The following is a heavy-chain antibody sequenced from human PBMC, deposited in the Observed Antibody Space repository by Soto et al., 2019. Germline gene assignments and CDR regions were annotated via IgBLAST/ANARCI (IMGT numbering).Heavy chain of an antibody. D-gene: IGHD2-15*01. CDR3: ATPPGYCSGGSCYYFDY. CDR1: GGTFSSYT. V-gene: IGHV1-69*02. Sequence: SVKVSCKASGGTFSSYTIIWVRQAPGQGLEWMGRIIPILGIANYAQKFQGRVTITADKSTSTAYMELSSLRSEDTAVYYCATPPGYCSGGSCYYFDYWGQGTLVTVSS. J-gene: IGHJ4*02. CDR2: IIPILGIA.